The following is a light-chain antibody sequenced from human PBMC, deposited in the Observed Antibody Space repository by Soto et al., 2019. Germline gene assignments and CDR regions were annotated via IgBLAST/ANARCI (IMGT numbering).Light chain of an antibody. V-gene: IGLV2-14*01. CDR1: SSDVGAYSY. Sequence: QSALTQPASVSGSPGQSITISCTGTSSDVGAYSYVSWYQQHPGKAPKLMIYDVSNRPSGVSNRFSGSKSGNTASLTISGLQAEDEADYHCSSYTSSSTLVFGTGTKLDRP. J-gene: IGLJ1*01. CDR3: SSYTSSSTLV. CDR2: DVS.